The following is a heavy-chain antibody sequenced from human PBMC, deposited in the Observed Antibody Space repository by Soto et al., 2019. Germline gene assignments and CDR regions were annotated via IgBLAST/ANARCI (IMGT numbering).Heavy chain of an antibody. J-gene: IGHJ4*02. CDR1: GGSISSSSYY. D-gene: IGHD6-19*01. CDR2: IYYSGST. CDR3: ARHAGYSSGWYDY. Sequence: SETLSLTCTVSGGSISSSSYYWGWIRQPPGKGLEWIGSIYYSGSTYYNPSLKSRVTISVDTSKNQFSLKLSSVTAADTAVYYCARHAGYSSGWYDYWGQGTLVTV. V-gene: IGHV4-39*01.